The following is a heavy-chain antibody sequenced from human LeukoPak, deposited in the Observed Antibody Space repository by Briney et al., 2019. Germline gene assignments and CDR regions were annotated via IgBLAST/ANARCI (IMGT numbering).Heavy chain of an antibody. Sequence: SETLSLTCAVYGGSFSGYYWSWIRQPPGKGLEWIGEINHSGSTNYNPSLKSRVTISVDTSKNQFSLKLSSVTAADTAVYYCAREYPYCSGGSCYLYYFDYWGQGTLVTVSS. CDR3: AREYPYCSGGSCYLYYFDY. J-gene: IGHJ4*02. V-gene: IGHV4-34*01. D-gene: IGHD2-15*01. CDR1: GGSFSGYY. CDR2: INHSGST.